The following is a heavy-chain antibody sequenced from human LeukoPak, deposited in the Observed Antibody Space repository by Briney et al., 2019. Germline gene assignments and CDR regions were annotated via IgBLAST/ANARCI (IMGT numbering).Heavy chain of an antibody. CDR1: GFTLSSNW. D-gene: IGHD6-19*01. CDR3: VKYSSGWN. Sequence: GGSPRLSCAASGFTLSSNWMHWVRQAPGKGLVWVSRINNDGSSTSYADSVKGRFPISRDNAKDTLFLQMNSLRAEDTAVYYCVKYSSGWNWGQGTLVTVSS. V-gene: IGHV3-74*01. J-gene: IGHJ4*02. CDR2: INNDGSST.